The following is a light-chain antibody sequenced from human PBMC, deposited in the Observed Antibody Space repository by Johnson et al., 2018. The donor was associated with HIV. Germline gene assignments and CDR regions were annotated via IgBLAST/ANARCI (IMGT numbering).Light chain of an antibody. CDR2: KND. Sequence: HSVLTQPPSVSAAPGQKVTISCSTNSSNFGNNYVSWYQQLPGTAPKLLIYKNDKRPSGIPDRFSGSKSGTSATLDITGLQTGDEADYYCGTWDTSLNSSDYVFGTGTKVTVL. CDR3: GTWDTSLNSSDYV. V-gene: IGLV1-51*02. J-gene: IGLJ1*01. CDR1: SSNFGNNY.